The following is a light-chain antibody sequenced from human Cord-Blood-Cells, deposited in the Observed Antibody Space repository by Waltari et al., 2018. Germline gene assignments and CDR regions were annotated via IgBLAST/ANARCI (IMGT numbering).Light chain of an antibody. Sequence: QSVLTQPPSVSGTPGQRVTISCSGSSSNIGSNTVNWYQQPPGTAPKLLIYSNNQRPSGVPDRFSGSKSGTSASLAISGLQSEDEADYYCAAWDDSLNALFGGGTKLTVL. V-gene: IGLV1-44*01. CDR1: SSNIGSNT. CDR2: SNN. CDR3: AAWDDSLNAL. J-gene: IGLJ2*01.